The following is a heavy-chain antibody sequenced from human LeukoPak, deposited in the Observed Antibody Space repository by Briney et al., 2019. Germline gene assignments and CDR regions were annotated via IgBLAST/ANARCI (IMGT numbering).Heavy chain of an antibody. J-gene: IGHJ4*02. D-gene: IGHD2-2*01. V-gene: IGHV3-23*01. Sequence: GGSLRLCCAASGFTFSNYAMSWVRQAPGKGLEWVSTISADGRTTYYADSVKGRFTVSREYSKNTLYLHLNSLRAEDTAVYHCAKVGCSTTSCYAGDDYWGQGTLVIISS. CDR1: GFTFSNYA. CDR2: ISADGRTT. CDR3: AKVGCSTTSCYAGDDY.